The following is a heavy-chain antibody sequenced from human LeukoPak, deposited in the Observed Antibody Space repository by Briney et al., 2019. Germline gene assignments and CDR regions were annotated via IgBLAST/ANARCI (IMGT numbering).Heavy chain of an antibody. Sequence: GGSLRLSCAASGFTFSSYAMSWVRQAPGKGLDWVSALSGSGGSTYYADSVKGRFTISRDNSKNTLYLQMNTLRAEDTAVYYCAKDRRMAATNAFDYWGQGTLVTVSS. CDR1: GFTFSSYA. CDR2: LSGSGGST. V-gene: IGHV3-23*01. CDR3: AKDRRMAATNAFDY. J-gene: IGHJ4*02. D-gene: IGHD5-12*01.